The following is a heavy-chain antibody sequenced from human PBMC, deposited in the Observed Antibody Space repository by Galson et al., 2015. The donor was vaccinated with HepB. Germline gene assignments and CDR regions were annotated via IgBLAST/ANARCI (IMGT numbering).Heavy chain of an antibody. CDR2: ISSSSSTI. CDR1: GFTFSSYS. V-gene: IGHV3-48*01. D-gene: IGHD5-12*01. CDR3: ARVVAPYYYYGMDV. Sequence: SLRLSCAASGFTFSSYSMNWVRQAPGKGLEWISYISSSSSTIYYADSVKGRFTISRDNAKNSLYLQMNSLRAEDTAVYYCARVVAPYYYYGMDVWGQGTTVTVSS. J-gene: IGHJ6*02.